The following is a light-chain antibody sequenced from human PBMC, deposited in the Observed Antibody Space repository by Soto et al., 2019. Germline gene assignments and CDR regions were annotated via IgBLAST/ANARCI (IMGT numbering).Light chain of an antibody. CDR2: RNN. Sequence: QSVLTQPPSASGTPGQRVTISCSGSSSNIGSNYVYWYQQLPGTAPKLLIYRNNQRHSGVPDRFSGSKSGTSASLAISGLRSEDEADYDCAAWDDSLRGSFGTGTKLTVL. J-gene: IGLJ1*01. V-gene: IGLV1-47*01. CDR3: AAWDDSLRGS. CDR1: SSNIGSNY.